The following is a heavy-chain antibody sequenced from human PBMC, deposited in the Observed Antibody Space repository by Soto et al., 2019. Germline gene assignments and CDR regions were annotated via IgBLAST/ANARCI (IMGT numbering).Heavy chain of an antibody. Sequence: PSETLSLTCAVYGGSFSGYYWSWIRQPPGKGLEWIGEINHSGSTNYNPSLKSRVTISVDTSKNQFSLKLSSVTAADTAVYYCARGLRGDFWSGYYFYYYYGMDAWGQGTTVTVSS. J-gene: IGHJ6*02. CDR1: GGSFSGYY. CDR3: ARGLRGDFWSGYYFYYYYGMDA. V-gene: IGHV4-34*01. D-gene: IGHD3-3*01. CDR2: INHSGST.